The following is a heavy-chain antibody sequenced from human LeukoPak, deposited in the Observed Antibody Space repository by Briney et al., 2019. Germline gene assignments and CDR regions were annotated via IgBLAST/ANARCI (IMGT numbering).Heavy chain of an antibody. CDR3: ARDAAIEGWFNYFEH. Sequence: PGGSLRLSCAASGFTFSDYALHWVRQAPGKGLEWVAVISHDGSNRYVTDSVKGRFTISRDNSKNTLYLQMNSLRGDDTAVYYCARDAAIEGWFNYFEHWGQGTLVTVSS. V-gene: IGHV3-30*04. J-gene: IGHJ4*02. D-gene: IGHD6-19*01. CDR2: ISHDGSNR. CDR1: GFTFSDYA.